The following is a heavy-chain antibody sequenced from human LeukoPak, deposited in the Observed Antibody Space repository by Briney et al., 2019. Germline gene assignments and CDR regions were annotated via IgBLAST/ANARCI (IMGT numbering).Heavy chain of an antibody. Sequence: SETLSLTCTVSSGSISTSNYYWGWVRQPPGKALEWIGNIFYSGSTYYSPSLKSRVTISLDTSRNQFSLKLNSVTAADTAVYHCASLRERSYYARGFDYWGRGTLVTVSS. D-gene: IGHD1-26*01. CDR1: SGSISTSNYY. CDR3: ASLRERSYYARGFDY. J-gene: IGHJ4*02. CDR2: IFYSGST. V-gene: IGHV4-39*01.